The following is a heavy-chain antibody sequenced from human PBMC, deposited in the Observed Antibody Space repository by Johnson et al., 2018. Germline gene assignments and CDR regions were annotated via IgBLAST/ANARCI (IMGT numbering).Heavy chain of an antibody. V-gene: IGHV3-74*01. CDR2: INSDGSST. Sequence: VQLQESGGGLVQPGGSLRLSCAASGFTFSSYWMHWVRQAPGKGLVWVSRINSDGSSTSYADSVKGRFTISRDNAKNTLYLQMNSLRAEDTAVYYCARVLMVRGVINYYYGMDVWGQGTTVTVSS. CDR1: GFTFSSYW. CDR3: ARVLMVRGVINYYYGMDV. J-gene: IGHJ6*02. D-gene: IGHD3-10*01.